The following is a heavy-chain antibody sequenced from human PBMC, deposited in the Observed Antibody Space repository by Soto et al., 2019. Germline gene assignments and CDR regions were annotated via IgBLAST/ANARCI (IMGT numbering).Heavy chain of an antibody. V-gene: IGHV3-30-3*01. CDR2: ISYDGSNK. D-gene: IGHD2-15*01. J-gene: IGHJ6*02. CDR3: ARAGCDGGRCYTLVGLRYGMDV. CDR1: GFTFSSYA. Sequence: QVQLVESGGGVVQPGRSLRLSCAASGFTFSSYAMYWVRQAPGKGLEWVAVISYDGSNKYYADSVKGRFTISRDNSKNTLYLQMNSLRAEDTAVYYCARAGCDGGRCYTLVGLRYGMDVRGQGTTVTVSS.